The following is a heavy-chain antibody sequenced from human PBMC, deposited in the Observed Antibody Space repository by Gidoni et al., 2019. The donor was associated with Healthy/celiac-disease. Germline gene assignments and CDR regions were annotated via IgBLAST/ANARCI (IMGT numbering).Heavy chain of an antibody. V-gene: IGHV4-31*03. J-gene: IGHJ4*02. D-gene: IGHD3-16*02. CDR3: ARGVSALVDY. CDR2: IYYSGST. CDR1: GCSISSGGYY. Sequence: QVQLQAAGPGLGKPSPTLSLTCTVSGCSISSGGYYWRWIRQHPGKGLAWIGYIYYSGSTYYNPSLKSRVTISVDTSKNQFSLKRSSVTAADTAVYYCARGVSALVDYWGQGTLVTVSS.